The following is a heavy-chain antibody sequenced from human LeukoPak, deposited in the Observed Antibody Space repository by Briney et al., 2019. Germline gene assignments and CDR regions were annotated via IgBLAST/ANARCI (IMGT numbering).Heavy chain of an antibody. CDR2: IWYDGSNK. V-gene: IGHV3-33*01. J-gene: IGHJ4*02. CDR1: GFTFSSYG. CDR3: AREGGSSTPHDY. D-gene: IGHD6-13*01. Sequence: GGSLRLSCAASGFTFSSYGMHWVRQAPGKGLEWVAVIWYDGSNKYYADSVKGRFTISRDNSKNTLYLQMNSLRAEDTAVYYCAREGGSSTPHDYWGQGTLVTVSS.